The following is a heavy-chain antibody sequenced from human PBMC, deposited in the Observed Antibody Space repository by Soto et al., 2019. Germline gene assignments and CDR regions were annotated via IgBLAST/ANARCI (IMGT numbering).Heavy chain of an antibody. V-gene: IGHV1-69*01. D-gene: IGHD3-3*01. CDR2: FIPVYRTL. CDR3: ATGVIWIGYFTVDS. CDR1: GGSFGNSA. Sequence: QVLLVQPGAEVKKPGSSVKISCKASGGSFGNSAINWVRQTPGQGLEWLGGFIPVYRTLNYAQKFQGRVTLTAAESTGTAYMTLSSLASNDTAVYYCATGVIWIGYFTVDSWGQGTRVTVSS. J-gene: IGHJ4*02.